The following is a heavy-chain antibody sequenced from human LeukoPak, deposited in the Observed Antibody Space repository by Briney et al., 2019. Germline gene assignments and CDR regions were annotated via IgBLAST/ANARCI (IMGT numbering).Heavy chain of an antibody. J-gene: IGHJ4*02. CDR1: GFTFSSYE. D-gene: IGHD6-6*01. CDR3: ARVLYLYGSSSARFDY. CDR2: ISSSGSTI. Sequence: GGSLRLSCAASGFTFSSYEMNWVRQAPGKGLEWVSKISSSGSTINYADSVKGRFTISRDNAKNSLYLQTNSLGAEDTAVYYCARVLYLYGSSSARFDYWGQGTLVTVSS. V-gene: IGHV3-48*03.